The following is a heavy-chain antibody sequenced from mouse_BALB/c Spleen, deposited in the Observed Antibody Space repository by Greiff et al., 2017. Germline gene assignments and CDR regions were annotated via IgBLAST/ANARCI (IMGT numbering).Heavy chain of an antibody. CDR2: ISSGGSYT. Sequence: EVHLVESGGGLVKPGGSLKLSCAASGFTFSSYAMSWVRQSPEKRLEWVAEISSGGSYTYYPDTVTGRFTISRDNAKNTLYLEMSSLRSEDTAMYYCGTYSLAYWGQGTLVTVSA. CDR1: GFTFSSYA. J-gene: IGHJ3*01. CDR3: GTYSLAY. V-gene: IGHV5-9-4*01. D-gene: IGHD2-10*01.